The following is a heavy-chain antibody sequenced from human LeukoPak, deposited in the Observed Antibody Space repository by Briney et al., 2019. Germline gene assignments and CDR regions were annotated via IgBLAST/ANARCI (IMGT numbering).Heavy chain of an antibody. Sequence: AGGSLRLSCAVSGFTFSNAWMSWVRQAPGKGLEWVGRIKSKTDGGTTDYAAPVKGRFTISRGDSKNTLYLQMNSLKTEDTAVYYCTTGVRVTPTGGYYYYYMDVWGKGTTVTVSS. CDR3: TTGVRVTPTGGYYYYYMDV. D-gene: IGHD4-11*01. CDR1: GFTFSNAW. V-gene: IGHV3-15*01. J-gene: IGHJ6*03. CDR2: IKSKTDGGTT.